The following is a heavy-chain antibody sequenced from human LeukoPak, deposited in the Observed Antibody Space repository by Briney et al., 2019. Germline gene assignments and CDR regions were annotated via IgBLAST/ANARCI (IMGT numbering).Heavy chain of an antibody. CDR1: GVTLSDHH. Sequence: PGGSLRLSCAASGVTLSDHHMDWVRQAPGKGLEWVGRTRDKARGYTTEYAASVEGRFTTSRDDSKTLVYLQMNSLKTEDTAVYFCARDGAAGDNSAFDIWGQGTVVTVSS. D-gene: IGHD6-25*01. V-gene: IGHV3-72*01. CDR3: ARDGAAGDNSAFDI. CDR2: TRDKARGYTT. J-gene: IGHJ3*02.